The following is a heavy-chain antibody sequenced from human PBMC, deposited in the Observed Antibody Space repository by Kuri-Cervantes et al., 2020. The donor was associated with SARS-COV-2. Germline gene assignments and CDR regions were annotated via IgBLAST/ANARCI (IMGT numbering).Heavy chain of an antibody. V-gene: IGHV4-39*07. CDR1: GGSISSGGYY. J-gene: IGHJ4*02. CDR2: IYHSGST. CDR3: ARGLGTGSYFLPFDY. Sequence: SETLSLTCTVSGGSISSGGYYWSWIRQHPGKGLEWIGSIYHSGSTNYNPSLKSRVTISVDTSKNQFSLKLSSVTAADTAVYYCARGLGTGSYFLPFDYWGQGTLVTVSS. D-gene: IGHD3-10*01.